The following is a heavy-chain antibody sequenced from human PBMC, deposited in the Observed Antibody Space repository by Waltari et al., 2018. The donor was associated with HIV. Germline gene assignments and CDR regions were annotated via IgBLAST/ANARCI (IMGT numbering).Heavy chain of an antibody. CDR3: AKSPGTWSTRD. CDR2: INPNSGGT. CDR1: GYTFTSYY. J-gene: IGHJ4*02. Sequence: QVQLVQSGAEVKQPGAAVTVSCKASGYTFTSYYIHWVRQAPGQGLEGMGWINPNSGGTNYTQKFQGRVTMTRATSITTAYMELSRLRSDDTAVYYCAKSPGTWSTRDWGQGTLVTVSS. D-gene: IGHD1-1*01. V-gene: IGHV1-2*02.